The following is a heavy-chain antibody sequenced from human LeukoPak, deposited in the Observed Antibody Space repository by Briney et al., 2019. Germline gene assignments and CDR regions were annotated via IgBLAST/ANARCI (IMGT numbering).Heavy chain of an antibody. Sequence: SVKVSCKASGGTFSSYAISWVRQAPGQGLEWMGGIIPIFGTANYAQKFQGRVTITADESTSTAYMELSSLRSEDTAVYYCARVGFDDSSGSQGALDYWGQGTLVTVSS. CDR1: GGTFSSYA. CDR2: IIPIFGTA. V-gene: IGHV1-69*13. J-gene: IGHJ4*02. D-gene: IGHD3-22*01. CDR3: ARVGFDDSSGSQGALDY.